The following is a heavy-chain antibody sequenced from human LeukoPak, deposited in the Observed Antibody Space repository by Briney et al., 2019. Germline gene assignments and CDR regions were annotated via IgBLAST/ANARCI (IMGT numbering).Heavy chain of an antibody. D-gene: IGHD3-10*01. CDR2: ISSSSSYI. V-gene: IGHV3-21*01. CDR3: ARRSGSGSPRDY. J-gene: IGHJ4*02. CDR1: GFTFVDYA. Sequence: GGSLRLSCAASGFTFVDYAMHWVRQAPGKGLEWVSSISSSSSYIYYADSVKGRFTISRDNAKNSLYLQMNSLRAEDTAVYYCARRSGSGSPRDYWGQGTLVTVSS.